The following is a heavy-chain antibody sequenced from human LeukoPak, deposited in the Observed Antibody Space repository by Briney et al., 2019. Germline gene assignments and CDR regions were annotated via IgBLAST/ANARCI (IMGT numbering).Heavy chain of an antibody. V-gene: IGHV4-34*01. CDR3: ARRMQNSGSYSYYYYYMDV. CDR2: INHSGST. D-gene: IGHD1-26*01. Sequence: KPSETLSLTCAVYGGSFSGYYWSWIRQPPGKGLEWIGEINHSGSTNYNPSLKSRVTISVDTSKNQFSLKLSSVTAADTAVYYCARRMQNSGSYSYYYYYMDVWGKGTTVTVSS. CDR1: GGSFSGYY. J-gene: IGHJ6*03.